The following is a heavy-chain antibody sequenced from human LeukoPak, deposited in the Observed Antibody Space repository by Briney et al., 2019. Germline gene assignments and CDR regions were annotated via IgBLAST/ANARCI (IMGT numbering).Heavy chain of an antibody. CDR3: AYQGEFRAFDY. V-gene: IGHV3-11*04. Sequence: GGSLRLSCAASGFTFSDYYMSWIRQAPGKGLEWVSYISSSSSTIYYADSVKGRFTISRDNAKNSLYLQMNSLRAEGTAVYYCAYQGEFRAFDYWGQGTLVTVSS. CDR1: GFTFSDYY. D-gene: IGHD3-10*01. J-gene: IGHJ4*02. CDR2: ISSSSSTI.